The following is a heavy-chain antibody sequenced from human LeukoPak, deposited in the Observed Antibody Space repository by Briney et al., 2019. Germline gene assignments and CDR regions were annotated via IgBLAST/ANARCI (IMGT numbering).Heavy chain of an antibody. CDR2: INHSGST. J-gene: IGHJ4*02. CDR3: ATQKD. V-gene: IGHV4-34*01. Sequence: SETLSLTCAVYGGSFSGYNWSWIRQPPGKGLEWIGEINHSGSTNYNPSLKSRVTISVDTSKNQFSLKLSSVTAADTAVYYCATQKDWGQGTLVTVSS. CDR1: GGSFSGYN.